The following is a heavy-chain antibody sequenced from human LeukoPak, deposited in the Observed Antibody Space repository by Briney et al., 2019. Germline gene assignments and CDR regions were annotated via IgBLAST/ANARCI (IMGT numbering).Heavy chain of an antibody. J-gene: IGHJ6*02. Sequence: SETLSLTCAVSGASISSYYWSWIRQSPGKGLEWIGYIYYSGSTNYNPSLKSRVTISVDTSKNQFSLKLSSVTAADTAVYYCARHFIGDYYYGMDVWGQGTTATVSS. D-gene: IGHD3-16*02. CDR2: IYYSGST. V-gene: IGHV4-59*08. CDR3: ARHFIGDYYYGMDV. CDR1: GASISSYY.